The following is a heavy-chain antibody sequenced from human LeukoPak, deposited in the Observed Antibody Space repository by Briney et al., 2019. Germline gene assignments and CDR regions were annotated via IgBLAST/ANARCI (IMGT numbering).Heavy chain of an antibody. CDR1: GYTFTSYY. D-gene: IGHD3-3*01. CDR3: ARVTIFWSGRAEHFDY. J-gene: IGHJ4*02. Sequence: ASVKVSCKASGYTFTSYYMHWVRQAPGQGLEWMGIINPSGGSTSYAQKFQGRVTMTTDTSTSTAYMELRSLRSDDTAVYYCARVTIFWSGRAEHFDYWGQGTLVTVSS. V-gene: IGHV1-46*01. CDR2: INPSGGST.